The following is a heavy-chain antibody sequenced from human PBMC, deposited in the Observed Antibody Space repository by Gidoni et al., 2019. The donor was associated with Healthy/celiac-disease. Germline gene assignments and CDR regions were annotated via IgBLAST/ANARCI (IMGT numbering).Heavy chain of an antibody. J-gene: IGHJ5*02. CDR2: IRYDGSNK. CDR3: AKDPERWELQDNNWFDP. CDR1: GFTFSSYG. Sequence: QVQLVESGGGVVQPGGSLRLYCAASGFTFSSYGMHWVRQAPGKGLEWVAFIRYDGSNKYYADSVKGRFTISRDNSKNTLYLQMNSLRAEDTAVYYCAKDPERWELQDNNWFDPWGQGTLVTVSS. V-gene: IGHV3-30*02. D-gene: IGHD1-26*01.